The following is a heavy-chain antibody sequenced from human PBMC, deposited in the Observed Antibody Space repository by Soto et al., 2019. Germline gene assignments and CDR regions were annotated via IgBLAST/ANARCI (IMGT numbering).Heavy chain of an antibody. J-gene: IGHJ5*02. V-gene: IGHV4-4*02. Sequence: SSETRSLTCAVAGGCISSRNWWSCVRQPPGKGLEWIGEIYHSGSTNYNPSLKSRVTISVDKSKNQFSLKLSSVTAADTAVYYCARGIKTGTTPSAGPRLPRLFDPWGQGTLVTVSS. CDR3: ARGIKTGTTPSAGPRLPRLFDP. CDR2: IYHSGST. CDR1: GGCISSRNW. D-gene: IGHD1-7*01.